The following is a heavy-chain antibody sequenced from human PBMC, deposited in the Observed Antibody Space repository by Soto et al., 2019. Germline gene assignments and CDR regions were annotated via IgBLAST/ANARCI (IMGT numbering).Heavy chain of an antibody. Sequence: PGGSLRLSCAASGFTFSSYPMSWVRQAPGKGLEWVSAISGSGGSTYYADSVKGRFTISRDNSKNTLYLQMNSLRAEDTAVYYCAKDIFPEPSYYYGSGSYRNDAFDIWGQGTMVTVSS. J-gene: IGHJ3*02. D-gene: IGHD3-10*01. V-gene: IGHV3-23*01. CDR2: ISGSGGST. CDR3: AKDIFPEPSYYYGSGSYRNDAFDI. CDR1: GFTFSSYP.